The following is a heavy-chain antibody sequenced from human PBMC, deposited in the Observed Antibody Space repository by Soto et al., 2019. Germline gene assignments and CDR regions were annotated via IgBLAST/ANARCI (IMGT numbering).Heavy chain of an antibody. Sequence: ASVKVSCKASGYTFTGYYMHWVRQAPGQGLEWMGWINPNSGGTNYAQKFQGWVTMTRDTSISTAYMELSRLRSDDTAVYYCAREGFISSSSGYYYYGMDVWGQGTTVTSP. CDR1: GYTFTGYY. V-gene: IGHV1-2*04. CDR2: INPNSGGT. D-gene: IGHD6-6*01. CDR3: AREGFISSSSGYYYYGMDV. J-gene: IGHJ6*02.